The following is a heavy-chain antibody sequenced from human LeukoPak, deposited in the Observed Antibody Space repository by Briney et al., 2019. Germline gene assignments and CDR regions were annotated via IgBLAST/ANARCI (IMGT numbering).Heavy chain of an antibody. CDR3: ARDREGYYYYYGMDV. CDR1: GFTFSSYA. V-gene: IGHV3-30-3*01. J-gene: IGHJ6*02. Sequence: GGSLRLSCAASGFTFSSYAMHWVRQAPGKGLEWVAVISYDGSNKYYADSVKGRFTISRDNSKNTLYLQMNSLRAEDTAVHYCARDREGYYYYYGMDVWGQGTTVTVSS. CDR2: ISYDGSNK.